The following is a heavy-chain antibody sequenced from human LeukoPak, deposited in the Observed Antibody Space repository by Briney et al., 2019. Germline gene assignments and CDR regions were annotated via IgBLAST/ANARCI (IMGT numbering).Heavy chain of an antibody. D-gene: IGHD6-13*01. CDR1: GGSIRSSSYY. V-gene: IGHV4-39*02. Sequence: PSETLSLTCTVSGGSIRSSSYYWGWIRQPPGKGLEWIGTISYSGSTYYHPSLKSRVTISVDTSKNQFSLKLSSVTAADTAVFYCAREGGCISIWLGGDFYYYGTDVWGQGTTVTVSS. CDR2: ISYSGST. J-gene: IGHJ6*02. CDR3: AREGGCISIWLGGDFYYYGTDV.